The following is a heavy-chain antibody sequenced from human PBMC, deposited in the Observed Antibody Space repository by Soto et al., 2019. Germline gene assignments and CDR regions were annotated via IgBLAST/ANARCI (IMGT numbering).Heavy chain of an antibody. J-gene: IGHJ4*02. CDR3: ANLTEPNGGYRTFDY. Sequence: QPGGSLRLSGAASGFTCSSYAISWVLQAPGKGLEWVSAISGSGGSTYYADSVKGRFTISRDNSKNTLYLQMNSLRAEDTAVYYCANLTEPNGGYRTFDYWGQGTLVTAPQ. CDR2: ISGSGGST. D-gene: IGHD3-16*01. CDR1: GFTCSSYA. V-gene: IGHV3-23*01.